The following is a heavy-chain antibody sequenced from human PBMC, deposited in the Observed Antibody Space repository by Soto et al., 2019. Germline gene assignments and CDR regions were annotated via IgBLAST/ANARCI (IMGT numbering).Heavy chain of an antibody. CDR2: ISGSGGST. J-gene: IGHJ3*02. CDR1: GFTFSSYA. Sequence: GGSLRLSCAASGFTFSSYAMSWVRQAPGKGLEWVSAISGSGGSTYYADSVKGRFTISRDNSKNTLYLQMNSLRAEDTAVYYCAKSLYYDFWSGSRGDAFDIWGQGTMVTVSS. D-gene: IGHD3-3*01. V-gene: IGHV3-23*01. CDR3: AKSLYYDFWSGSRGDAFDI.